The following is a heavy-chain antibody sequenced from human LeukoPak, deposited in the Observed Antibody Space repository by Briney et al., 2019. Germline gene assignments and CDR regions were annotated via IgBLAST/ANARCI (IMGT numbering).Heavy chain of an antibody. Sequence: PGRSLRLSCAASGFTFSSYGMHWVRQAPGKGLEWVAVISYDGSNQCCVDSVKGRFTISRDNSKNTLYLQMNSLRDEDTAVYYCAKDLFLYGSSGYPRCPDYWGQGTLVTVSS. J-gene: IGHJ4*02. CDR1: GFTFSSYG. CDR2: ISYDGSNQ. CDR3: AKDLFLYGSSGYPRCPDY. V-gene: IGHV3-30*18. D-gene: IGHD3-22*01.